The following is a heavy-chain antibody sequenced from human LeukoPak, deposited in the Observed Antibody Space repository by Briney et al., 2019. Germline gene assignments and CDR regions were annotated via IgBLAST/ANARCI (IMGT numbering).Heavy chain of an antibody. V-gene: IGHV3-15*01. D-gene: IGHD6-6*01. J-gene: IGHJ4*02. CDR2: IKTKTDGDRT. Sequence: GGSLRLSCVVSGFTFSNAWMSWIRQAPGKGVEGGGRIKTKTDGDRTDYAAPVEGTFNISRDHSKTTLSPPMTSLKTEATALYYCVAGQARIRYWGQGTLVTVSS. CDR3: VAGQARIRY. CDR1: GFTFSNAW.